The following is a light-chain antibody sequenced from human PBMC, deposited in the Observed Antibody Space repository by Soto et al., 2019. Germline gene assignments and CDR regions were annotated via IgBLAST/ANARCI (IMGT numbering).Light chain of an antibody. CDR2: GAS. J-gene: IGKJ4*01. Sequence: EIVMTQSPATLSVSPGERATLSCRASQNIISNLAWYQQKPGQVPRLLIYGASSRAIGIPDRFSGSGSGTDFALTISRLEPEDFATYYCQQLNSYPLTFGGGTKVDI. CDR3: QQLNSYPLT. V-gene: IGKV3D-15*01. CDR1: QNIISN.